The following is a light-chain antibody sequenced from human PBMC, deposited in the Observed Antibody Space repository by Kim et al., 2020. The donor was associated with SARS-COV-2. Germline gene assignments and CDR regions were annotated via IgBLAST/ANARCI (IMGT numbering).Light chain of an antibody. CDR3: QQYNNWPLT. Sequence: VSPGERATLPCRASHRVSSNLAWYQQIPGQAPRLLIYGASTRATGIPARFSGSGSGTEFTLTISSLQSEDFAVYYCQQYNNWPLTFGQGTKVDIK. CDR1: HRVSSN. CDR2: GAS. V-gene: IGKV3-15*01. J-gene: IGKJ1*01.